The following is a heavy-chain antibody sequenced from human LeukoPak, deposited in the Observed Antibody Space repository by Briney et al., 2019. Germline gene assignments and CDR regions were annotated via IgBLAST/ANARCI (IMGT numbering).Heavy chain of an antibody. CDR3: TRSYSSGWYRQGAFDY. CDR1: GFTFGDYA. CDR2: IRSKAYGGTT. V-gene: IGHV3-49*03. D-gene: IGHD6-19*01. J-gene: IGHJ4*02. Sequence: PGGSLRLSCTASGFTFGDYAMSWFRQAPGKGLEWVGFIRSKAYGGTTEYAASVKGRFTISRDDSKSIAYLQMNSLKTEDTAVYYCTRSYSSGWYRQGAFDYWGQGTLVTVSS.